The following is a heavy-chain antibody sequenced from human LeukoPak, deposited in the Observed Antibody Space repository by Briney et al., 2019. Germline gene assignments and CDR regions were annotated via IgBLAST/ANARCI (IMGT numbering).Heavy chain of an antibody. CDR1: GYTFTGYY. J-gene: IGHJ4*02. Sequence: ASVKVSCKASGYTFTGYYMHWVRQAPGQGLEWKGWINPNSGGTNYAQKFQGRVTMTRDTSISTAYMELSRLRSDDTAVYYCARARITMVRGVNPPANYWGQGTLVTVSS. D-gene: IGHD3-10*01. V-gene: IGHV1-2*02. CDR2: INPNSGGT. CDR3: ARARITMVRGVNPPANY.